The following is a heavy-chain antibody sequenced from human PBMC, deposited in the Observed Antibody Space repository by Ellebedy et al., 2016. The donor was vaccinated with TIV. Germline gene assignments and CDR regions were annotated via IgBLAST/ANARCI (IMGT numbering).Heavy chain of an antibody. CDR2: ISAYNGNT. D-gene: IGHD3-10*01. J-gene: IGHJ5*02. V-gene: IGHV1-18*04. CDR1: GYTFTGYG. Sequence: ASVKVSCKASGYTFTGYGINWVRQAPGQGLEWMGWISAYNGNTNYVQRFQGRVTMTTDTSTSTAYMELRSLRSDDTAVYYCARELGPGSYQIIQLDGFDPWGQGTLVTVSS. CDR3: ARELGPGSYQIIQLDGFDP.